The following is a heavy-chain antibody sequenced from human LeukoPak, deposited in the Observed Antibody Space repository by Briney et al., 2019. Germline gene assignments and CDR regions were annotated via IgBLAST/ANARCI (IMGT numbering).Heavy chain of an antibody. J-gene: IGHJ6*03. V-gene: IGHV4-59*02. D-gene: IGHD3/OR15-3a*01. CDR2: IYYSGST. Sequence: SETLSLTCTVSGGSVSNYYWSWIRQPPGKGLEWIGYIYYSGSTNYNPSLKSRVTISVDTSKNQFSLKLSSVTAADTAVYYCARDRVGLRERGRYYYMDVWGKGTTVTVSS. CDR3: ARDRVGLRERGRYYYMDV. CDR1: GGSVSNYY.